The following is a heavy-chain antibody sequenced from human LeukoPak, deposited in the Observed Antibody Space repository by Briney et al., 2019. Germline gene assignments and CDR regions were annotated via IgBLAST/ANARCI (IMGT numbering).Heavy chain of an antibody. CDR1: GFTFSAYT. D-gene: IGHD5-24*01. J-gene: IGHJ4*02. CDR2: IGSSTSTI. Sequence: PGGSLRLSCATSGFTFSAYTMNWVRQAPGKGLEWVSYIGSSTSTIYYADSVKGRFTISRDNAKKSLYLQMNSLRAGDTAVYYCAKSGREMIKPTFDYWGQGTLVTVSS. CDR3: AKSGREMIKPTFDY. V-gene: IGHV3-48*01.